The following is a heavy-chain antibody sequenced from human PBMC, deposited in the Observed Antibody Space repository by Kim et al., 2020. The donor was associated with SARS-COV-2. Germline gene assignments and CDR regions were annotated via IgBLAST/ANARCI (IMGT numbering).Heavy chain of an antibody. CDR3: ARDPYYYGSGVEPPSFDY. D-gene: IGHD3-10*01. Sequence: KGRLTISRDNAKHSLYLQMNSLRAEDTAVYYCARDPYYYGSGVEPPSFDYWGQGTLVTVSS. J-gene: IGHJ4*02. V-gene: IGHV3-48*03.